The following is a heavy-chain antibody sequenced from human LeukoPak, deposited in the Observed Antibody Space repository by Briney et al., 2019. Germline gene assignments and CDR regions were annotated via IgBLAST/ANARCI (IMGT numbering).Heavy chain of an antibody. Sequence: SETLSLTCTVSGGSVSSGSYYWSWIRQPPGEGLEWIGYIYYSGSTNYNPSLKSRVTISVDTSKNQFSLKLSSVTAADTAVYYCARTPAWFGEPDYAFDIWGQGTMVTVSS. V-gene: IGHV4-61*01. D-gene: IGHD3-10*01. CDR1: GGSVSSGSYY. CDR2: IYYSGST. CDR3: ARTPAWFGEPDYAFDI. J-gene: IGHJ3*02.